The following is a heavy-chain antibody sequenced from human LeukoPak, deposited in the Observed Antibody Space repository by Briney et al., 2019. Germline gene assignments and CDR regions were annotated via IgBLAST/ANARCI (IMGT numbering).Heavy chain of an antibody. D-gene: IGHD1-14*01. Sequence: ASVKVSCKASGGTFSSYAISWVRQAPGQGLECMGWISTYNGKTVYAQKLQGRVTMTTDTSTSTAYMELRSLRSDDTAVYYCARQSFITNRSPDNAFDIWGQGTMVTVSS. CDR2: ISTYNGKT. CDR3: ARQSFITNRSPDNAFDI. J-gene: IGHJ3*02. CDR1: GGTFSSYA. V-gene: IGHV1-18*01.